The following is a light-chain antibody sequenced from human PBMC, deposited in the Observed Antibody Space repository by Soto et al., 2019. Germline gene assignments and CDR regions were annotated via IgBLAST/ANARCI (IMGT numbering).Light chain of an antibody. CDR1: SSNIGNNY. CDR2: ENN. V-gene: IGLV1-51*02. CDR3: GTWDSILSAYV. Sequence: QSVLTQPPSVSAAPGQTVTISCSGSSSNIGNNYVSWYQQLPGTAPKLLIYENNKRPSGIPDRFSGSKSGTSATLGITGLQTGDEADYYCGTWDSILSAYVFGTGTKLTVL. J-gene: IGLJ1*01.